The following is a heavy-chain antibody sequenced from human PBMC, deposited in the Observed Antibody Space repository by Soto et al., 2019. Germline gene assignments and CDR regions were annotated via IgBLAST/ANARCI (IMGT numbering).Heavy chain of an antibody. CDR1: CGSFSGYY. V-gene: IGHV4-34*01. Sequence: SETLSLTCAVYCGSFSGYYWSWIRQPPGKGLEWIGEINHSGSTNYNPSLKSRVTISVDTSTNQFSLKLSSVTAADTAVYYCWRERTVRGVSRYGMDVWGQGNTVTV. J-gene: IGHJ6*02. CDR2: INHSGST. D-gene: IGHD3-10*01. CDR3: WRERTVRGVSRYGMDV.